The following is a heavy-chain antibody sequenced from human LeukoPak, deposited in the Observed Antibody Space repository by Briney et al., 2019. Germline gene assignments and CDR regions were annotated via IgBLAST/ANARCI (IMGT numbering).Heavy chain of an antibody. CDR2: IYPSGST. J-gene: IGHJ4*02. V-gene: IGHV4-4*07. CDR3: ARMGLAVAGKYFDY. CDR1: GGSISSYY. D-gene: IGHD6-19*01. Sequence: SVTLSLTCTVPGGSISSYYWNWIRQTAGKGLEWIGLIYPSGSTNYNPSLKSRVTMSVDTSKNQFSLKLSSVTAADTAVYYCARMGLAVAGKYFDYWGQGTLVTVSS.